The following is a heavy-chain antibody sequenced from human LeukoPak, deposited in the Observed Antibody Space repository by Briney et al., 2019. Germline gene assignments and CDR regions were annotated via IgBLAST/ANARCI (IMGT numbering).Heavy chain of an antibody. D-gene: IGHD3-3*01. CDR2: IYYSGST. Sequence: SETLSLTCTVSGGSISSGDYYWSWIRQPPGKGLEWIGYIYYSGSTYYNPSLKSRVTISVDTSKNQFSLKLSPVTAADTAVYYCARDHHTIFEGLQVFDPWGQGTLVTVSS. CDR3: ARDHHTIFEGLQVFDP. J-gene: IGHJ5*02. V-gene: IGHV4-30-4*08. CDR1: GGSISSGDYY.